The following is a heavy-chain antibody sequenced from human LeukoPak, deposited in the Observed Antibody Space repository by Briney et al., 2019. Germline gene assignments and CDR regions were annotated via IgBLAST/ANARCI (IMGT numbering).Heavy chain of an antibody. CDR1: GFTFDDYA. Sequence: PGRSLRLSCAASGFTFDDYAMHWVRHAPGKGLEWVSGISWNSGSIGYADSVKGRFTISRDNAKNSLYLQMNSLRAEDTALYYCAKDRGSGSYYYYYYGMDVWGQGTTVTVSS. J-gene: IGHJ6*02. V-gene: IGHV3-9*01. CDR2: ISWNSGSI. CDR3: AKDRGSGSYYYYYYGMDV. D-gene: IGHD1-26*01.